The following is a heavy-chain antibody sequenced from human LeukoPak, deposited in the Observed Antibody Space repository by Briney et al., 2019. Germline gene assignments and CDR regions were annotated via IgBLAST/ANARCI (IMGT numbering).Heavy chain of an antibody. V-gene: IGHV3-23*01. CDR1: GFTFRTYA. D-gene: IGHD2-15*01. Sequence: GGSLRLSCAASGFTFRTYAMSWVRQIPGKGLGWVSSISTDGGDTSYADSVKGRFSISRDSSKNTLHLQMNNLRAEDTAKYFCAQQLGYCSRGSCYFTNWGQGTLVTVSS. CDR2: ISTDGGDT. CDR3: AQQLGYCSRGSCYFTN. J-gene: IGHJ1*01.